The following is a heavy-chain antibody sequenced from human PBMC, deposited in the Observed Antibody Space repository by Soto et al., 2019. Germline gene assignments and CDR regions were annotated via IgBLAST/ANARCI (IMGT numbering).Heavy chain of an antibody. CDR1: GFTFSSYG. J-gene: IGHJ6*02. CDR2: IWYDGSNK. Sequence: GGSLRLSCAASGFTFSSYGMHWVRQAPGKGLEWVAVIWYDGSNKYYADSVKDRFTISRDNSKNTLYLQMNSLRAEDTAVYYCARGMYYDFWSGYRSLDVWGQGTTVTVSS. V-gene: IGHV3-33*01. CDR3: ARGMYYDFWSGYRSLDV. D-gene: IGHD3-3*01.